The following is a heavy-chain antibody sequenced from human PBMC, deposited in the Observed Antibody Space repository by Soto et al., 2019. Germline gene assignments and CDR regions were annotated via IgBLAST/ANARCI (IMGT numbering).Heavy chain of an antibody. V-gene: IGHV1-8*01. D-gene: IGHD3-16*01. CDR1: GYTFRDFD. CDR2: MNAKSGDT. CDR3: ARGNPFNYAGFDV. Sequence: GASVKVSCKASGYTFRDFDINWLRQASGQGPEWMGWMNAKSGDTFFAQRFQGKFNMTWDTSLSTAYMEVGSLTSDDTAMYYCARGNPFNYAGFDVWGQGTTVTVSS. J-gene: IGHJ6*02.